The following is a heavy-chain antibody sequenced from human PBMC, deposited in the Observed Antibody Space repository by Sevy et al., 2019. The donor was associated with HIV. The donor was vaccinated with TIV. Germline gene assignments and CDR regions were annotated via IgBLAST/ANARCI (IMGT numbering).Heavy chain of an antibody. D-gene: IGHD6-19*01. V-gene: IGHV3-23*01. Sequence: GGSLRLSCAASGFTFSSYAMSWVRQAPGKGLEWVSAISGSGGSTYYADSAKGRFTISRDNSKNTLYLEMNSLRAEDTAVYYCAKNGGGNGYSSGPHIWGQGTMVTVSS. CDR3: AKNGGGNGYSSGPHI. CDR2: ISGSGGST. J-gene: IGHJ3*02. CDR1: GFTFSSYA.